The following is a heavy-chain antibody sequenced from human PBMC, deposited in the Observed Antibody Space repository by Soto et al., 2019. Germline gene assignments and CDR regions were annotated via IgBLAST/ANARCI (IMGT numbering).Heavy chain of an antibody. J-gene: IGHJ4*02. V-gene: IGHV3-48*01. CDR3: ASKNFWSGYYRDY. D-gene: IGHD3-3*01. CDR2: ISSSSSTI. CDR1: GLTFSSYS. Sequence: PGGSLRLSCAASGLTFSSYSMNWVRQAPGKGLEWVSYISSSSSTIYYADSVKGRFTISRDNAKNSLYLQMNSLRAEDMAVYYCASKNFWSGYYRDYWGQGTLVTVSS.